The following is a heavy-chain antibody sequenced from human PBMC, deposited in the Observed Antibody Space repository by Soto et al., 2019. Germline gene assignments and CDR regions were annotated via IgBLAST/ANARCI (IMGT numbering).Heavy chain of an antibody. CDR1: GFTFSAYW. Sequence: PGGSLRLSCAVSGFTFSAYWMHWVRQVPGKGLTWVSRISDDGSTATYADSVKGRFVISRDNAKNSLYLEMNTLRADDSGLYYCARGPRASSTGTGAHWGRGTLVTVSS. V-gene: IGHV3-74*01. CDR3: ARGPRASSTGTGAH. J-gene: IGHJ4*02. CDR2: ISDDGSTA. D-gene: IGHD1-1*01.